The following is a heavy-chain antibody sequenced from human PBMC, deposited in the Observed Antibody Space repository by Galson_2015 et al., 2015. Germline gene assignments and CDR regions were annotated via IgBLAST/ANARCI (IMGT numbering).Heavy chain of an antibody. CDR3: ATIAVAGTDVDS. D-gene: IGHD6-19*01. CDR1: GGSISGTDW. Sequence: ETLSLTCAVSGGSISGTDWWSWVRQPPGQGLEWIGEISHSGTTNYNPSLKSRVTMSVDKSTNQFSLKVNSVTAADTALYYCATIAVAGTDVDSWGQGTLVTVSS. CDR2: ISHSGTT. J-gene: IGHJ4*02. V-gene: IGHV4-4*02.